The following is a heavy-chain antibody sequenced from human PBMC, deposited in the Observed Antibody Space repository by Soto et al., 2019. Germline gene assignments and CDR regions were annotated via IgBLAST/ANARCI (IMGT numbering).Heavy chain of an antibody. CDR2: ISAYNGNA. CDR3: ATYVEGYCSGVNCYRGCDF. J-gene: IGHJ4*02. V-gene: IGHV1-18*01. D-gene: IGHD2-15*01. CDR1: GYTFSSYG. Sequence: QVQLVQSGAEVKKPGASVKVSCKASGYTFSSYGINWVRQAPGQGLEWMGWISAYNGNAEYAQKLQGRVTLTTDTSTSTVYMELRSLRSDDTAVYYCATYVEGYCSGVNCYRGCDFWGQGTLVIVSS.